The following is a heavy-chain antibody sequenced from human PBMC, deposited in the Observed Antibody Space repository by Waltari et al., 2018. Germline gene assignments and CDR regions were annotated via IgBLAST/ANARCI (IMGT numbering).Heavy chain of an antibody. CDR2: VHYGGST. J-gene: IGHJ3*01. D-gene: IGHD3-10*01. Sequence: QVHLHESGPGLVRPSETLSLTCGVSGGSINNYYWNWIRQTPGKGLEWIGYVHYGGSTDHNPSRKGRVTMSLDTSRNQFSLRLQSVTAADTAVYYCARGTAYYRPADVFEFWGQGTTVIVSS. CDR1: GGSINNYY. V-gene: IGHV4-59*01. CDR3: ARGTAYYRPADVFEF.